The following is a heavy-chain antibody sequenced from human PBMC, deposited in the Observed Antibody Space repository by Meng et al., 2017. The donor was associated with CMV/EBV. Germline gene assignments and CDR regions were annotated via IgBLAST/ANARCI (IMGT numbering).Heavy chain of an antibody. Sequence: YGRSFSRYYASCIRPPPGRELEWIEEIHHSGRTHYNPSLKSRVTISVDTSKNQFSLKLISVTAADTAVYYCARRRYQLLYSLGNWFDPWGQGTLVTVSS. CDR1: GRSFSRYY. V-gene: IGHV4-34*01. J-gene: IGHJ5*02. D-gene: IGHD2-2*02. CDR2: IHHSGRT. CDR3: ARRRYQLLYSLGNWFDP.